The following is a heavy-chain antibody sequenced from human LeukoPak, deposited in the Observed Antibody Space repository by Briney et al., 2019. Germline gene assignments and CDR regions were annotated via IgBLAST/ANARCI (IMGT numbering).Heavy chain of an antibody. CDR3: ARHNAVAATGDY. CDR2: IYYSGST. D-gene: IGHD6-19*01. V-gene: IGHV4-39*01. Sequence: SETLSLTCAVSGGSISSSRYYWGWIRQPPGKGLEWIGSIYYSGSTYYNPSLKSRVTISVDTSKNQFSLKLSSVTAADTAVYYCARHNAVAATGDYWGQGTLVTVSS. CDR1: GGSISSSRYY. J-gene: IGHJ4*02.